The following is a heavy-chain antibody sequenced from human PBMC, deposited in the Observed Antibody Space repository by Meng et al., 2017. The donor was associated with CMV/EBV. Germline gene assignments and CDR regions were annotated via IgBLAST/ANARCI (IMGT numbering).Heavy chain of an antibody. V-gene: IGHV1-18*04. CDR2: ISAYNGNT. D-gene: IGHD3-9*01. Sequence: ASVQVSCKASAYTITSYGISGLRQAPEQGLEWMGWISAYNGNTNYARKLQDRVTMTTDTSTSTAYMELRSLRSDDTAVYYCARDRYDILTGYYTGGDYYYGMDVWGQGTTVTVSS. J-gene: IGHJ6*02. CDR3: ARDRYDILTGYYTGGDYYYGMDV. CDR1: AYTITSYG.